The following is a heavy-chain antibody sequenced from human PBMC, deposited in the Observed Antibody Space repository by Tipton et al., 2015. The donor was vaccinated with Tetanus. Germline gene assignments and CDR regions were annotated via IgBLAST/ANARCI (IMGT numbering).Heavy chain of an antibody. CDR3: ARGMAEASNCGGDCYSDY. V-gene: IGHV3-74*01. CDR1: GFTFSSYW. Sequence: SLRLSCVASGFTFSSYWMHWVRQDPGKGLVWVGRITADGSGANYADSVRGRFSISRDNANNMLYLQMNSLRAEDTAVYSCARGMAEASNCGGDCYSDYWGQGTLVTVSS. J-gene: IGHJ4*02. CDR2: ITADGSGA. D-gene: IGHD2-21*02.